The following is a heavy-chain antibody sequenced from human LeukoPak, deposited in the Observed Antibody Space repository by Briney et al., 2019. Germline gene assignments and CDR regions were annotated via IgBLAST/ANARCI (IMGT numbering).Heavy chain of an antibody. Sequence: GASVKVSCKASGYTFTSYYMHWVRQAPGQGLEWMGIINPSGGSTSYAQKFQGRVTMTRDMSTSTVYMELSSLRSEDTAEYYCAGARGATGSPYYIDYWGQGTLVTVSS. J-gene: IGHJ4*02. CDR3: AGARGATGSPYYIDY. V-gene: IGHV1-46*03. CDR2: INPSGGST. D-gene: IGHD1-26*01. CDR1: GYTFTSYY.